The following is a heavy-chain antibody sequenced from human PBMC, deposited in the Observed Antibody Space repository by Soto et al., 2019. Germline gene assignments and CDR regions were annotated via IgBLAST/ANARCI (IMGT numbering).Heavy chain of an antibody. D-gene: IGHD3-9*01. Sequence: GGCLRLSCTACGFTFGDYAMSWFRQAPGKGLEWVGFIRSKAYGGTTEYAASVKGRFTISRDNSKKTLYLHMNGLSAEDTAVFFCAKDLLRNFVWSPFGYRGQGTLVTVSS. CDR2: IRSKAYGGTT. CDR3: AKDLLRNFVWSPFGY. V-gene: IGHV3-49*03. CDR1: GFTFGDYA. J-gene: IGHJ4*02.